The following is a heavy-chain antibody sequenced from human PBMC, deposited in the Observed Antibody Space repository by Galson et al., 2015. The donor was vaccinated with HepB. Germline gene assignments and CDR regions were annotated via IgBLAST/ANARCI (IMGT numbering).Heavy chain of an antibody. CDR1: GYTFTGYY. V-gene: IGHV1-2*06. CDR2: INPNSGGT. Sequence: SVKVSCKASGYTFTGYYMHWVRQAPGQGLEWMGRINPNSGGTNYAQKFQGRVTTTRDTSISTAYMELSRLRSDDTAVYYCARVLQQWLVQGLDYWGQGTLVTVSS. CDR3: ARVLQQWLVQGLDY. J-gene: IGHJ4*02. D-gene: IGHD6-19*01.